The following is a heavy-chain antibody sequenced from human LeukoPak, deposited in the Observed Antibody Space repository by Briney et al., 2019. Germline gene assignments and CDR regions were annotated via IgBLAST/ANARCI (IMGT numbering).Heavy chain of an antibody. CDR1: GFTFSSYA. D-gene: IGHD3-10*01. CDR3: AKPTPGDRCWDY. J-gene: IGHJ4*02. V-gene: IGHV3-23*01. Sequence: GASLRLSCAASGFTFSSYAMSWVRQAPGKGLEWVSAISGSGGSTYYADSVKGRSTISRDNSKNTLYLQMNSLRAEDTAVYYCAKPTPGDRCWDYWGQGTLVTVSS. CDR2: ISGSGGST.